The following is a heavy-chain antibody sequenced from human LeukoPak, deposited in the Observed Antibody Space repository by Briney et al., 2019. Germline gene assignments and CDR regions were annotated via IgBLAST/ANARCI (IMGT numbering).Heavy chain of an antibody. CDR1: GGTFSSYT. D-gene: IGHD3-3*01. V-gene: IGHV1-69*04. J-gene: IGHJ3*02. CDR2: IIPILGIA. Sequence: GASAKVSCKASGGTFSSYTISWVRQAPGQGLEWMGRIIPILGIANYAQKFQGRVTITADKSTSTAYMELSSLRSEDTAVYYCAGDKEGFYDFWSGSNAFDIWGQGTMVTVSS. CDR3: AGDKEGFYDFWSGSNAFDI.